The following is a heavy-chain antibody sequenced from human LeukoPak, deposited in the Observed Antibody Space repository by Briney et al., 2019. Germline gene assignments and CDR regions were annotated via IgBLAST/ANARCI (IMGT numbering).Heavy chain of an antibody. CDR3: ARGKAAGQVDLFDP. Sequence: SGGSLRLSCAASGFTFSSYAMTWVRQAPGKGLEWVSTIVGSGGGTYYADSVKGRFTISRDNSKSTLSLQMNSLRAEDTAVYYCARGKAAGQVDLFDPWGQGTLVTVSS. D-gene: IGHD6-13*01. CDR1: GFTFSSYA. V-gene: IGHV3-23*01. J-gene: IGHJ5*02. CDR2: IVGSGGGT.